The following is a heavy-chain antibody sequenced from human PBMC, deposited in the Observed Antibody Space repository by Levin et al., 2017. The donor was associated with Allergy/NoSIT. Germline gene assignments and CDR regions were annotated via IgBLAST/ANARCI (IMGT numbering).Heavy chain of an antibody. J-gene: IGHJ5*02. CDR1: GGSIRSGGYY. CDR3: ARRLPDGWIDP. Sequence: SQTLSLTCTVSGGSIRSGGYYWGWIRQHPGKGLEWIGYIFYSRGTYYSPSLKSRIAMSVDTSKNQLSLKLTSVTAADTAVYYCARRLPDGWIDPWGQGTLVTVSS. D-gene: IGHD2-15*01. CDR2: IFYSRGT. V-gene: IGHV4-31*03.